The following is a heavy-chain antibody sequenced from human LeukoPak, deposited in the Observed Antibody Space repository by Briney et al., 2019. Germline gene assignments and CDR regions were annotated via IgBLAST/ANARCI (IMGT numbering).Heavy chain of an antibody. Sequence: SETLSLTCTVSGGSISSSSYYWGWIRQPPGKGLEWIGSIYYSGSTYYNPSLKSRVTISVDTSKNQFSLKLSSVTAADTAVYYCASVPGYYYDSSVDYWGQGTLVTVSS. CDR1: GGSISSSSYY. CDR2: IYYSGST. V-gene: IGHV4-39*07. J-gene: IGHJ4*02. D-gene: IGHD3-22*01. CDR3: ASVPGYYYDSSVDY.